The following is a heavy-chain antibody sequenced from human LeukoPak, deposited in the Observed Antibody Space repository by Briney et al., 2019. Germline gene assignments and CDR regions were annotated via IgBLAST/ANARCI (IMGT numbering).Heavy chain of an antibody. CDR2: ISSSGSTI. D-gene: IGHD6-19*01. J-gene: IGHJ4*02. CDR1: GFTFSDYY. CDR3: AREDSSGWSPSFDY. Sequence: PGGSLRLSCAASGFTFSDYYMSWIRQAPGKGLEWVSYISSSGSTIYYADSVKGRFTISRDNAKNSLYLQMNSLRAEDTAVYYCAREDSSGWSPSFDYWGQGTLVTVSS. V-gene: IGHV3-11*01.